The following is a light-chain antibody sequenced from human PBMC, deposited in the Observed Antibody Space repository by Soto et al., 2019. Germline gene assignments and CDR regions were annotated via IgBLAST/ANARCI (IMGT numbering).Light chain of an antibody. CDR1: QGISSY. J-gene: IGKJ1*01. CDR3: QHYNSYSEA. V-gene: IGKV1-9*01. Sequence: DIQLTQSPSFLSASVGDRITITRRASQGISSYLAWYQQKPGKAPKLLIYKASTLKSGVPSRFSGSGSGTEFTLTISSLQPDDFATYYCQHYNSYSEAFGQGTKVDI. CDR2: KAS.